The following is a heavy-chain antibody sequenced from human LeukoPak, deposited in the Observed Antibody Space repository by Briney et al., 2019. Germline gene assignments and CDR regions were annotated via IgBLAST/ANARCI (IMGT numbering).Heavy chain of an antibody. CDR1: GYTFTGYD. D-gene: IGHD3-16*01. Sequence: ASVKVSCKASGYTFTGYDVYWVRQAPGQGLEWMGWISPNSGGTNYAQKFQGRVTMTGDTSINTAYMELNRLTSDDTAVYYCATQRGSYLWGTDFDYWGQGTLVTVSS. V-gene: IGHV1-2*02. J-gene: IGHJ4*02. CDR3: ATQRGSYLWGTDFDY. CDR2: ISPNSGGT.